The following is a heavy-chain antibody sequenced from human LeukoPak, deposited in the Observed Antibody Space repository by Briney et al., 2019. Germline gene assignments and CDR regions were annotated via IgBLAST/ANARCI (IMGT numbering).Heavy chain of an antibody. V-gene: IGHV1-69*05. D-gene: IGHD4-17*01. CDR1: GGTFSSYA. Sequence: ASVKVSCKASGGTFSSYAISWVRQAPGQGLEWMGRIIPIFGTANYAQKFQGRLTITTDESTSTAYMELSSLGSEDTAVYYCAREGDYGDHASDCWGQGTLVTVSS. CDR2: IIPIFGTA. CDR3: AREGDYGDHASDC. J-gene: IGHJ4*02.